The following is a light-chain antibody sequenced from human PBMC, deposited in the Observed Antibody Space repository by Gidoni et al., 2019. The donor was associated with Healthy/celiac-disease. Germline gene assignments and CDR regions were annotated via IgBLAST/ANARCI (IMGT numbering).Light chain of an antibody. CDR3: QQYGSSPNT. CDR2: GAS. V-gene: IGKV3-20*01. Sequence: EIVLTQSPGTLSLSPGERATLSCRASQSVSSSYLAWYQQKPGQAPRLLIYGASSRATGIPDRFSGSGSGTGFTLTISRLEPEDFAVYYCQQYGSSPNTFGHGTKLEIK. J-gene: IGKJ2*01. CDR1: QSVSSSY.